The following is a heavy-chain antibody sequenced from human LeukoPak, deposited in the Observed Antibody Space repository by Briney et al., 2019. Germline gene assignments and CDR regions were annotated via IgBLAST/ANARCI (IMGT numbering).Heavy chain of an antibody. Sequence: SETLSLTCNVSGYSINSDYYWGWIRQPPGKGQEWVGTIYYTGSTHYNPSLNSRVTISRDTSRNQFSLNLRSVTAADTAVYFCARVSRGGGIDYWGQGTLVTVSS. CDR3: ARVSRGGGIDY. J-gene: IGHJ4*02. D-gene: IGHD3-10*01. CDR1: GYSINSDYY. CDR2: IYYTGST. V-gene: IGHV4-38-2*02.